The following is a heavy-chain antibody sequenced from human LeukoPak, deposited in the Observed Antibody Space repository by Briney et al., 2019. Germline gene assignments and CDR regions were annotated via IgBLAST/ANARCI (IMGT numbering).Heavy chain of an antibody. V-gene: IGHV3-23*01. CDR3: AKDQGFGYDIGVFDY. Sequence: GGSLRLSCAASGFTFKNYAMSWVRQAPGKGLDWVSAMSGSGGSTYYADSVKGRFTISRDNSKNTLYLQMNSLRAEDTAVYYCAKDQGFGYDIGVFDYWGQGTLVTVSS. D-gene: IGHD3-9*01. CDR1: GFTFKNYA. J-gene: IGHJ4*02. CDR2: MSGSGGST.